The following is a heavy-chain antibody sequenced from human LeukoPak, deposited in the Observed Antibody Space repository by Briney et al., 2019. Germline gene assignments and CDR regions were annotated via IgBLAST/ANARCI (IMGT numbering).Heavy chain of an antibody. CDR1: GGSISSYY. V-gene: IGHV4-59*01. CDR2: IYYSGST. Sequence: SETLSLTCTVSGGSISSYYWSWIRQPPGKGLEWIGSIYYSGSTNYNPSLKSRVTISVDTSKNQFSLKLSSVTAADTALYYYARENGFRHDYWGQGTLVTVSS. J-gene: IGHJ4*02. CDR3: ARENGFRHDY.